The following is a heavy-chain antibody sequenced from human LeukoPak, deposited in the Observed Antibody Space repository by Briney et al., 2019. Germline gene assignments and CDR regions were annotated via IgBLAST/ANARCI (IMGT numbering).Heavy chain of an antibody. J-gene: IGHJ3*02. D-gene: IGHD4-23*01. CDR1: GGPISSGDYY. CDR3: ASNYGGNDASDAFDI. V-gene: IGHV4-30-4*08. CDR2: IYYSGST. Sequence: SETLSLTCTVSGGPISSGDYYWSWIRQPPGKGLEWIGYIYYSGSTYYNPSLKSRVTISVDTSKNQFSLKLSSVTAADTAVCYCASNYGGNDASDAFDIWGQGTMVTVSS.